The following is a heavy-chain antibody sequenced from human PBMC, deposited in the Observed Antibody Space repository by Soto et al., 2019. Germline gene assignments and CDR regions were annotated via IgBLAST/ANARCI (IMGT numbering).Heavy chain of an antibody. V-gene: IGHV1-3*01. CDR1: GYTFTSYA. Sequence: GASVKVSCKASGYTFTSYAMHWVRQAPGQRLEWMGWINAGNGNTKYPQKFQGRVTITRDTSASTAYMELSSLRSEDTAVYYCERGSGPMIEWHWGQGTLVTVSS. CDR2: INAGNGNT. CDR3: ERGSGPMIEWH. J-gene: IGHJ4*02. D-gene: IGHD3-22*01.